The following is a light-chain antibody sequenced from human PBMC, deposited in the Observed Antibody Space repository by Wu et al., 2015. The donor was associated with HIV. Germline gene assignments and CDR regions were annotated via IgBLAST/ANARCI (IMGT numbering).Light chain of an antibody. CDR1: QSVSTN. CDR3: QQYNNWPPWT. V-gene: IGKV3-15*01. Sequence: EIVMRQSPATLSVSPGQRVTLSCRTSQSVSTNLAWYQHKPGHAPRLLIYGASTRAAGIPARFSGSGSGTEFTLTITNMQSEDVAVYFCQQYNNWPPWTFGQGTKVEIK. CDR2: GAS. J-gene: IGKJ1*01.